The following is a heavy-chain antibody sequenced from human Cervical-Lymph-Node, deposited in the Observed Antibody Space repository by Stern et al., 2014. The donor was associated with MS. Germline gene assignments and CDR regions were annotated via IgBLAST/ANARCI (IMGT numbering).Heavy chain of an antibody. Sequence: VQLVESGAEVKKPGSSMRVSCKASGGTFSSYAIRWVRQAPGQGLEWMGGIIPMFGPANYAQKFQGRVTITADASTSTAYMEVSSLRSDDTAVYYCATSAGELTPEAVWGQGTTVTVFS. D-gene: IGHD1-26*01. V-gene: IGHV1-69*01. CDR1: GGTFSSYA. CDR3: ATSAGELTPEAV. CDR2: IIPMFGPA. J-gene: IGHJ6*02.